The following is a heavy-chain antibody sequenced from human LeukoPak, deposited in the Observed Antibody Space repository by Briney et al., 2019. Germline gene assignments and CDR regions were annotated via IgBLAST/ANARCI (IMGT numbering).Heavy chain of an antibody. CDR2: SKNKDYAYST. D-gene: IGHD3-22*01. CDR1: GFTFSNAW. CDR3: TRIFYYGTRGYYPDF. J-gene: IGHJ4*02. Sequence: GGSLRLSCAASGFTFSNAWMSWVRQAPGKGLEWIGRSKNKDYAYSTVYAASVKGRFTFSRDDPKNSLYLQMNSLTTEDTAVYYCTRIFYYGTRGYYPDFWGQGTLVTVSS. V-gene: IGHV3-72*01.